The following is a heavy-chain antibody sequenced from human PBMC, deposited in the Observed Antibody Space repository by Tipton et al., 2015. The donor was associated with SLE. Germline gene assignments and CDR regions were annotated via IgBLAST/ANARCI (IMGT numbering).Heavy chain of an antibody. D-gene: IGHD1-26*01. J-gene: IGHJ4*02. CDR2: ISYDGSNK. CDR1: GFTFSSYA. CDR3: AKDSRAPATLYYFDY. V-gene: IGHV3-30*04. Sequence: SLRLSCVASGFTFSSYAMHWVRQAPGKGLEWVAVISYDGSNKYYADSVRGRFTISRDNSKNTLYLQMNSPRAEDTAVYHCAKDSRAPATLYYFDYWGQGTLVTVSS.